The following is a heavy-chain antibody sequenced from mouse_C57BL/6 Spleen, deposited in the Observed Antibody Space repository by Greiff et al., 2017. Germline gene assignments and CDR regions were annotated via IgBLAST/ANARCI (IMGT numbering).Heavy chain of an antibody. D-gene: IGHD1-1*02. V-gene: IGHV10-1*01. CDR3: VRHVSGGKNPYWYFDV. J-gene: IGHJ1*03. Sequence: EVQLVESGGGLVQPKGSLKLSCAASGFSFNTYAMNWVRQAPGKGLEWVARIRSKSNNYATYYADSVKDRFTISRDDSESMRYLQMNNLKTEDTAMYYCVRHVSGGKNPYWYFDVWGTGTTVTVSS. CDR1: GFSFNTYA. CDR2: IRSKSNNYAT.